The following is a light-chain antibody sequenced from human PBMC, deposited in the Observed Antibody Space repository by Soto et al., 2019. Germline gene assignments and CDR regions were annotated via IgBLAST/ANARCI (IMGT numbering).Light chain of an antibody. Sequence: DIVMTQSPDSLAVSMGERATINCKSSQSVLYSSNNKNYLALYQQKPGKAPKLLIYAASSLQSGVPSRFSGSGSGTDFTLTISSLQPEDFATYYCQQSYSTPRTFGQGTKVDIK. V-gene: IGKV4-1*01. J-gene: IGKJ1*01. CDR3: QQSYSTPRT. CDR1: QSVLYSSNNKNY. CDR2: AAS.